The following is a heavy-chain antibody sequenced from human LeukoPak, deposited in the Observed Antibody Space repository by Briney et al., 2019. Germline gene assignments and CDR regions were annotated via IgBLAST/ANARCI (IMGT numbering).Heavy chain of an antibody. D-gene: IGHD5-18*01. CDR3: ARGRGYISGYYVDV. Sequence: GASVKVSCKTSGYTFTAYYMHWVRQAPGQGLEGMGWINANTGGTKYAQKFQGRVTMTRNTSISTAYMELSRLTSDDTAVYYCARGRGYISGYYVDVWGKGTTVTVSS. CDR2: INANTGGT. J-gene: IGHJ6*03. V-gene: IGHV1-2*02. CDR1: GYTFTAYY.